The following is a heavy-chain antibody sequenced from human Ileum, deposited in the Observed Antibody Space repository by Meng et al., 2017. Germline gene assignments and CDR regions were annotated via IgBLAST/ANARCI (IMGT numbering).Heavy chain of an antibody. J-gene: IGHJ4*02. CDR1: GGYVSSGSYD. D-gene: IGHD6-6*01. Sequence: QVQLQESGPRHGRPSVTLSLAWTVSGGYVSSGSYDWSWIRQPPGKGLEWIGHIYYSGSTNYNPSLKSRVTISVDMSKNQFSLKLNSVTAADTAIYFCARSSTSPASYFFDYWGQGTLVTVSS. CDR3: ARSSTSPASYFFDY. CDR2: IYYSGST. V-gene: IGHV4-61*01.